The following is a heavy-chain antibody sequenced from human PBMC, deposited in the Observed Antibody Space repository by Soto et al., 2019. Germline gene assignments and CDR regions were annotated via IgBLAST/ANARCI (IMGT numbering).Heavy chain of an antibody. D-gene: IGHD5-18*01. CDR1: GGTFSSYA. CDR2: IIPIFGTA. Sequence: ASVKVSCKASGGTFSSYAISWVRQAPGQGLEWMGGIIPIFGTANYAQKFQGRVTITADESTSTAYMELSSLRSEDTAVYYCARDYWGGYSYGYYYYYYGMDVWGQGTTVTVSS. CDR3: ARDYWGGYSYGYYYYYYGMDV. V-gene: IGHV1-69*13. J-gene: IGHJ6*02.